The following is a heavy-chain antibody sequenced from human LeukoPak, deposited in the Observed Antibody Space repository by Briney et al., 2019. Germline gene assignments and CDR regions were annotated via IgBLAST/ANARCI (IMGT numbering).Heavy chain of an antibody. V-gene: IGHV4-4*09. J-gene: IGHJ4*02. Sequence: PSETLSLTCTVSGDFSTFYYWTWIRQPPGEGLEWTGNVHTSGSTDYNPSLKSRVTMSIDTSKNQFSLRLSSVTAADTAVYYCARPGQSSWWIYFNFWGQGTLVTVSS. D-gene: IGHD5-12*01. CDR1: GDFSTFYY. CDR3: ARPGQSSWWIYFNF. CDR2: VHTSGST.